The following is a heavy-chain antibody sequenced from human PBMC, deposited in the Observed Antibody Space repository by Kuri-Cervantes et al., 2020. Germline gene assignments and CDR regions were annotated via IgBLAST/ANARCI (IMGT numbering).Heavy chain of an antibody. CDR2: INSDGSSI. Sequence: GESLKISCAASRFTLSTYALSWVRQPPGKGLVWVSRINSDGSSITYADSVKGRFTISRDNAKNTLYLQMNSLRAEDTAVYYCAKLGGITPIVVTNSGMDVWGQGTTVTVSS. D-gene: IGHD3-22*01. V-gene: IGHV3-74*01. CDR1: RFTLSTYA. J-gene: IGHJ6*02. CDR3: AKLGGITPIVVTNSGMDV.